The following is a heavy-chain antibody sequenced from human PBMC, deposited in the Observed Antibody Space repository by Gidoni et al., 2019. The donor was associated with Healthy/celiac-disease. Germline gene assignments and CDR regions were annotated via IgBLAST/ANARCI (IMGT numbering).Heavy chain of an antibody. CDR2: ISYDGSNK. J-gene: IGHJ3*02. V-gene: IGHV3-30*04. D-gene: IGHD6-13*01. Sequence: QVQLVESVGHVVPPGWSLILSCAASGFTFSSYAMHWVRQAPGKGLEWVAVISYDGSNKYDADSVKGRFTISRDNSKNTLYLQMNSLRAEDTAVYYCARDLGAAAGEDALDIWGQGTMVTVSS. CDR3: ARDLGAAAGEDALDI. CDR1: GFTFSSYA.